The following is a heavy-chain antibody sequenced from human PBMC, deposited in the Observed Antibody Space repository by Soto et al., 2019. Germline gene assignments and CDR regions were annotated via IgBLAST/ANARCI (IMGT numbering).Heavy chain of an antibody. CDR3: AKAPEPYSSSWYFDY. CDR1: GFTFSSYA. Sequence: GGSLRLSCAASGFTFSSYAMSWVRQAPGKGLEWVSAISGSGGSTYYADSVKGRCTISRDNSKNTLYLQMNSLRAEDTAVYYCAKAPEPYSSSWYFDYWGQGTLVTVSS. CDR2: ISGSGGST. J-gene: IGHJ4*02. D-gene: IGHD6-13*01. V-gene: IGHV3-23*01.